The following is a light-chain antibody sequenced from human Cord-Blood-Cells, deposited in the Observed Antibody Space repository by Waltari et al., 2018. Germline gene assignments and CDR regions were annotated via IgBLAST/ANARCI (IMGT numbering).Light chain of an antibody. J-gene: IGLJ3*02. CDR3: SSYAGSNNLV. CDR1: SSDVGGYNY. V-gene: IGLV2-8*01. Sequence: QSALTQPPSASGSPGQSVTISCTGTSSDVGGYNYVSWYQQHPGKAPKLMIYKLSKRPAGVPDRFSGSKSGNTASLTVSGLQAEDEADYYCSSYAGSNNLVFGGGTKLTVL. CDR2: KLS.